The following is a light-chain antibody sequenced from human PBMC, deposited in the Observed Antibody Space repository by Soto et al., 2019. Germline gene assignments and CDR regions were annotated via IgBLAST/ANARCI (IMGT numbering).Light chain of an antibody. Sequence: EIVMTQSPATLSVSPGGRATLSCRASRGVSSNLAWYQHKPGHAPRLLIYGVSTRANGIPARFSGSAPGTEFTLTISSLYAEDFAVYYCKQYNYCSAYPFCQGTKRPIK. CDR2: GVS. V-gene: IGKV3-15*01. CDR1: RGVSSN. CDR3: KQYNYCSAYP. J-gene: IGKJ2*01.